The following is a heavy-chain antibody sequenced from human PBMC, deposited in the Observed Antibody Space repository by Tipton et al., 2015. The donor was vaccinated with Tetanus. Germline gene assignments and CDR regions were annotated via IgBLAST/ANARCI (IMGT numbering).Heavy chain of an antibody. D-gene: IGHD6-13*01. CDR1: GFTFSSYN. J-gene: IGHJ5*02. CDR3: ARAFFAAATS. Sequence: GSLRLSCAASGFTFSSYNMNWVRQAPGKGLEWVSYITSNSTIYYADSVKGRFTISRDNAKNSLYLQMNSLRDDDTAVYYCARAFFAAATSWGQGTLVTVSS. V-gene: IGHV3-48*02. CDR2: ITSNSTI.